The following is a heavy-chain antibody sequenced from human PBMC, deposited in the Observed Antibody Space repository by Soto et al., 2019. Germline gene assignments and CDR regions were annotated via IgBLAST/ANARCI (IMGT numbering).Heavy chain of an antibody. CDR2: IYYSGST. V-gene: IGHV4-59*01. CDR3: ARESSSPAIDY. D-gene: IGHD6-6*01. J-gene: IGHJ4*02. Sequence: QVQLQESGPGLVKPSETLSLTCTVSGGSISSYYWSWIRQPPGKGLEWIGYIYYSGSTNYNPSLKSRVTKSVDTSKNQFSLKLSSVTAADTAVYYCARESSSPAIDYWGQGTLVTVSS. CDR1: GGSISSYY.